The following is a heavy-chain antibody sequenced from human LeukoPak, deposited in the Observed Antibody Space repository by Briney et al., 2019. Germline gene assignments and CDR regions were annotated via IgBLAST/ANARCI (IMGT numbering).Heavy chain of an antibody. CDR3: AREAEASDI. CDR1: GFTFSRYA. V-gene: IGHV3-30-3*01. CDR2: ISYDGSNE. J-gene: IGHJ3*02. Sequence: GGSLRLSYTASGFTFSRYAMHWVRQAPGKGLVGVAVISYDGSNEYYADSVKGLFTISRDNSKNTLYLQMNSLRPEDTAVYYCAREAEASDIWGQGTMVTVSS.